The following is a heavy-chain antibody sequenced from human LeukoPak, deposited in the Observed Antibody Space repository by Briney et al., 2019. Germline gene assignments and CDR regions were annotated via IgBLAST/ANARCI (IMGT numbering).Heavy chain of an antibody. CDR3: ARDSSQLWPAFDY. CDR2: INPNSGGT. CDR1: GYTFTGYY. J-gene: IGHJ4*02. V-gene: IGHV1-2*02. Sequence: ASVKVSCKASGYTFTGYYMHWVRQAPGQGLEWMGWINPNSGGTNYAQKFQGRVTMTRDTSISTAYMELSRLRSDDTAVYYCARDSSQLWPAFDYWGQGTLVTVSS. D-gene: IGHD5-18*01.